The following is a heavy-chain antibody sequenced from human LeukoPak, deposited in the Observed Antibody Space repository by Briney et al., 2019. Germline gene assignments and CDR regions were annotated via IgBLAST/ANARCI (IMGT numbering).Heavy chain of an antibody. J-gene: IGHJ4*02. D-gene: IGHD3-22*01. CDR3: ARGFDSSGYYSY. Sequence: GASVKVSCKASGGTFSSYAISWVRQAPGQGLEWMGRIIPILGIANYAQKFQGRVTITVDKSTSTAYMELSSPRSEDTAVYYCARGFDSSGYYSYWGQGTLVTVSS. V-gene: IGHV1-69*04. CDR1: GGTFSSYA. CDR2: IIPILGIA.